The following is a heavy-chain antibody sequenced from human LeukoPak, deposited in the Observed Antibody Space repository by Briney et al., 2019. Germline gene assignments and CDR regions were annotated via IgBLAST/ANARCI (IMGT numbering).Heavy chain of an antibody. Sequence: GGSLRLSCAASGFTFSSYAMSWVRQAPGKGLEWVSAISGSGGSTYYADSVKGRFTISRDNSRNTLYLQMNSLRAEDTAVYYCAKVRYDSSGYQSPYFDYWGQGTLVTVSS. J-gene: IGHJ4*02. CDR3: AKVRYDSSGYQSPYFDY. CDR1: GFTFSSYA. D-gene: IGHD3-22*01. V-gene: IGHV3-23*01. CDR2: ISGSGGST.